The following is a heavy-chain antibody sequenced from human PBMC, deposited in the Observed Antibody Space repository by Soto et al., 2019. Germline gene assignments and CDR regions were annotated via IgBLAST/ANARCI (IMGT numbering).Heavy chain of an antibody. V-gene: IGHV3-53*04. CDR3: AREGGTGSCSGGSCYSGYYYYYMDV. Sequence: GGSLRLSCAASGFTVSSNYMSWVRQAPGKGLEWVSVIYSGGSTYYADSVKGRFTISRHNSKNTLYLQMNSLRAEDTAVYYCAREGGTGSCSGGSCYSGYYYYYMDVWGKGTTVTVSS. CDR1: GFTVSSNY. J-gene: IGHJ6*03. CDR2: IYSGGST. D-gene: IGHD2-15*01.